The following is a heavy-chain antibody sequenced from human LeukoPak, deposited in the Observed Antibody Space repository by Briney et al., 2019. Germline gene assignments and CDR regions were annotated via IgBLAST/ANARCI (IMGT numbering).Heavy chain of an antibody. CDR3: AKDDSYGFRHRFDY. CDR2: ISSSSSYI. J-gene: IGHJ4*02. V-gene: IGHV3-21*04. Sequence: GGSLRLSCAASGFTFSSYSMNWVRQAPGKGLECVSSISSSSSYIHYADSVKGRFTISRDNSKNTLYLQMNSLRAEDTAVYYCAKDDSYGFRHRFDYLGQGTLVTVSS. CDR1: GFTFSSYS. D-gene: IGHD5-18*01.